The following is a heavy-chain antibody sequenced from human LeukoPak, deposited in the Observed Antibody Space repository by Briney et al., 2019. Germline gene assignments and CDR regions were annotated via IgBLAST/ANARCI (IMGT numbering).Heavy chain of an antibody. J-gene: IGHJ4*02. D-gene: IGHD5-12*01. CDR3: ATLGAYDRFDS. CDR1: GFTFSNYW. Sequence: GGSLRLSCAASGFTFSNYWMSWVRQAPGKGLEWVANIKQDGSEKLYVDSLKGRFTISRENAKNSLYLQMNSLRAEDTAVYYCATLGAYDRFDSWGQGTLVTVSS. V-gene: IGHV3-7*05. CDR2: IKQDGSEK.